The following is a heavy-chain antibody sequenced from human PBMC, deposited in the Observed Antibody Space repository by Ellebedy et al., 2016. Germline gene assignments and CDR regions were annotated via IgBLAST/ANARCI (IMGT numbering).Heavy chain of an antibody. D-gene: IGHD2-15*01. J-gene: IGHJ5*02. CDR1: GFTFNTYW. V-gene: IGHV3-74*03. CDR3: VRDATVASRSVDNWFNP. Sequence: GESLKISCAASGFTFNTYWMHWVRQAPGKGLEWISRVTSDGRSTKYADSVKGRFTISRDNAKNMLYLQMNSLRVEDTAVYYCVRDATVASRSVDNWFNPWGQGALVTVS. CDR2: VTSDGRST.